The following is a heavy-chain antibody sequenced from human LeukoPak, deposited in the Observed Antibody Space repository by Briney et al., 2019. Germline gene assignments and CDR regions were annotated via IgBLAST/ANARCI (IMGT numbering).Heavy chain of an antibody. CDR1: GFTFSNYW. V-gene: IGHV3-7*01. Sequence: PGGSLRLSCAASGFTFSNYWMCWFRQALGKGLEWVAKIKEDGSEGYYVDSVRGRFTISRDNAKNSLYLQMNSLEVDDTAVYYCARDRRHDKLEQRVGGQGTLVTVSS. CDR3: ARDRRHDKLEQRV. J-gene: IGHJ4*02. D-gene: IGHD1/OR15-1a*01. CDR2: IKEDGSEG.